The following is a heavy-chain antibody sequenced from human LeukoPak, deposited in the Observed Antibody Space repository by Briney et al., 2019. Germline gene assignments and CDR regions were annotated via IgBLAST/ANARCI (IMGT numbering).Heavy chain of an antibody. CDR3: ARHSYNYYGLDV. CDR2: IHYSGST. J-gene: IGHJ6*02. V-gene: IGHV4-59*08. Sequence: SETLSLTCTVSSGSISPYYWSWIRQPPGKGLEWIGYIHYSGSTNYNPSLKSRVTMSVDTSNNHLSLRLTSVTAADTALYYCARHSYNYYGLDVWGQGTTITVSS. CDR1: SGSISPYY.